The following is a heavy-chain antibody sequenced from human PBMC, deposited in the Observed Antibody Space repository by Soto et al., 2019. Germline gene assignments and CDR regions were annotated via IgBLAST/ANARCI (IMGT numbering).Heavy chain of an antibody. J-gene: IGHJ6*03. CDR2: INHSGST. Sequence: SETLSLTCAVYGGSFSGYYWSWIRQPPGKGLEWIGEINHSGSTNYNPSLKSRVTISVDTSKNQSSLKLSSVTAADTAVYYCARRYGSGSYYTNYYYYYYMDVWGKGTTVTVSS. CDR1: GGSFSGYY. D-gene: IGHD3-10*01. V-gene: IGHV4-34*01. CDR3: ARRYGSGSYYTNYYYYYYMDV.